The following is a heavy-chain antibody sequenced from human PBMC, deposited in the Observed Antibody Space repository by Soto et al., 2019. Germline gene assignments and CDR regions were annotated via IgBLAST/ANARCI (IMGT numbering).Heavy chain of an antibody. V-gene: IGHV1-18*01. CDR3: AKKGQTLYYYYALDV. CDR2: ISGYNGDT. CDR1: GYTFSRYG. J-gene: IGHJ6*02. Sequence: QGQLVQARGEVKKSGASVKVSCKASGYTFSRYGISWVRQAPGQGLEWMGWISGYNGDTNYAQKFQGRVNMTIDTSTTTAYMEVRSLTSDHTAVYYCAKKGQTLYYYYALDVWGQGTTVTVSS.